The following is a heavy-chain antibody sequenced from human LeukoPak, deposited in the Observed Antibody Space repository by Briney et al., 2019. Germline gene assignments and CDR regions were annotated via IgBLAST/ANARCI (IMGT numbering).Heavy chain of an antibody. D-gene: IGHD3-22*01. CDR2: IVVGSGNT. Sequence: GASVKVSCKASGFTFTSSAMQWVRQARGQRLEWIGWIVVGSGNTNYAQKFQERVTITRDMSTSTAYMELSSLRSEVTAVYYCAAVPYYDSSGSQAEGWGQGTLVTVSS. CDR3: AAVPYYDSSGSQAEG. J-gene: IGHJ4*02. V-gene: IGHV1-58*02. CDR1: GFTFTSSA.